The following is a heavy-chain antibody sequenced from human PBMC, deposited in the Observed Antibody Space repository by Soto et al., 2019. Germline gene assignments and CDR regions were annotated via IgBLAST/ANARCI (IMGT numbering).Heavy chain of an antibody. CDR1: GYTFTSYA. Sequence: QVQLVQSGAEVKKPGASVKVSCKASGYTFTSYAMHWVRQAPGQRLEWMGWINAGNGNTKYSQKFQGRVTITRDTSASTAYMELSSLRSEDTAVYYCARDRVKKSTGSYYMYVWGKGTTVTVSS. CDR3: ARDRVKKSTGSYYMYV. D-gene: IGHD4-4*01. CDR2: INAGNGNT. J-gene: IGHJ6*03. V-gene: IGHV1-3*01.